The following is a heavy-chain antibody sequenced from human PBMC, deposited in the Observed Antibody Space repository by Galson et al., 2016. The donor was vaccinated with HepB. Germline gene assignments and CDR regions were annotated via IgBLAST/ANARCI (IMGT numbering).Heavy chain of an antibody. Sequence: SETLSLTCAVSGGSITSSDWWSWVRQPPGKGLEWIGEIYHSGGANYNPSLKNRVTMLVDKSKNQFSLSVTSVTAADTALYYCARGLSLDPRPKGAYFDQWGQGTLVTVSS. V-gene: IGHV4-4*02. D-gene: IGHD3-16*02. J-gene: IGHJ4*02. CDR1: GGSITSSDW. CDR3: ARGLSLDPRPKGAYFDQ. CDR2: IYHSGGA.